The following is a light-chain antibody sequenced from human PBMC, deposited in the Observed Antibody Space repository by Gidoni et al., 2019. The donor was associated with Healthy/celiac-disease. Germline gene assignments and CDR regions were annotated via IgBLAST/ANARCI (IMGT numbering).Light chain of an antibody. CDR2: AAA. J-gene: IGKJ1*01. CDR3: QQSYSGRT. Sequence: QMTQSLSSLSASVGDRVTITCRASQSISSYLNWYQQKPGKAPKLLIYAAASLQSGVPSRFSGSGSGTDFTLTISSLQPEDFATYYCQQSYSGRTFGQETKVGMK. V-gene: IGKV1-39*01. CDR1: QSISSY.